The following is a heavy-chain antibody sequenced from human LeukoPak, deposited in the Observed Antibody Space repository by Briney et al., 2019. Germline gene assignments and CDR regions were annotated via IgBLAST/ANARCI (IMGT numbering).Heavy chain of an antibody. D-gene: IGHD1-26*01. CDR2: IIPIFGTA. V-gene: IGHV1-69*05. Sequence: ASVTVSFKSSGGTFISYAISWVRQAPGQGLEWMGGIIPIFGTANYAQKFQGRVTITTDESTSTAYMELSSLRSEDTAVYYCARAKIVGATKTPFDYWGQGTLVTVSS. CDR3: ARAKIVGATKTPFDY. J-gene: IGHJ4*02. CDR1: GGTFISYA.